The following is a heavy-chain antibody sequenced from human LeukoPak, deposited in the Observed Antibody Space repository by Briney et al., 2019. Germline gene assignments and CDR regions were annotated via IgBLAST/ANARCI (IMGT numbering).Heavy chain of an antibody. V-gene: IGHV3-33*01. Sequence: GGSLRLSCTASGFPFSSYGLHWVRQAPGKGLEWVAVIGYDGSKKYYADSVRGRFTISRDNAKNSLYLQMNSLRAEDTAVYYCVRGRGYSYGHLGLGFDYWGQGTLVTVSS. CDR2: IGYDGSKK. J-gene: IGHJ4*02. CDR1: GFPFSSYG. D-gene: IGHD5-18*01. CDR3: VRGRGYSYGHLGLGFDY.